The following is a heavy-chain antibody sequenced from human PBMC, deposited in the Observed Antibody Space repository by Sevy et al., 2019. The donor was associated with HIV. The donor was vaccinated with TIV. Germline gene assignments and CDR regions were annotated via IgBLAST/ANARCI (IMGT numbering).Heavy chain of an antibody. CDR1: GFTFDDYA. CDR2: ISWNSGSI. V-gene: IGHV3-9*01. J-gene: IGHJ6*02. CDR3: AKDMSGSGKGMDV. Sequence: GGSLRLSCAASGFTFDDYAMHWVRQAPGKSLEWVSGISWNSGSIGYADSVKGRFTISRDNAKNSLYLQMNSLRAEDTALYYCAKDMSGSGKGMDVWGQGTTVTVSS. D-gene: IGHD3-10*01.